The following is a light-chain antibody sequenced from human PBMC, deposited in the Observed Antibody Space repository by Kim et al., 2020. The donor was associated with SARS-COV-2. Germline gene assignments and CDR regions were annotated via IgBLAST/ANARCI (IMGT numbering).Light chain of an antibody. CDR1: SSDIGGYDY. Sequence: GPSSTISCTGPSSDIGGYDYFSWYQQHPGKAPKLMIYDRSDRPSGVSNRFSGFKSGNTASLTISGLQAEDEADYYCSSYTSSTTLVFGTGTQLTVL. V-gene: IGLV2-14*03. CDR2: DRS. CDR3: SSYTSSTTLV. J-gene: IGLJ1*01.